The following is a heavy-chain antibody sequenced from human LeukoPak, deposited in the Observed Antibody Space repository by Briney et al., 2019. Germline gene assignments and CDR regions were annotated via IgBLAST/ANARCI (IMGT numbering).Heavy chain of an antibody. CDR2: IHDTGST. J-gene: IGHJ4*02. CDR1: GGSINRYY. CDR3: GRSGYYDSSIDY. D-gene: IGHD3-22*01. Sequence: KPSETLSLTCTVSGGSINRYYWIWIRQPPGKGLEWIGYIHDTGSTKNNPSLRSRVTISVDPSKNQASLKMRFVTAADTAVYYCGRSGYYDSSIDYWGQGTLVTVSS. V-gene: IGHV4-59*01.